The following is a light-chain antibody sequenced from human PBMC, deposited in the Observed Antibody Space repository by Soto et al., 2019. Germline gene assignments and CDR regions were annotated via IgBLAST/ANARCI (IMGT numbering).Light chain of an antibody. CDR2: EVS. J-gene: IGLJ1*01. CDR3: SSYTGGSTLYV. V-gene: IGLV2-14*01. Sequence: QSALTQPASVSGSPGQSITISCTGTSGDVGGYNYVCWYQQRPGKAPKLMIYEVSNRPSGVSRRFSGSKSGNTASLTISGLQTEDEADYYCSSYTGGSTLYVFGTGTKV. CDR1: SGDVGGYNY.